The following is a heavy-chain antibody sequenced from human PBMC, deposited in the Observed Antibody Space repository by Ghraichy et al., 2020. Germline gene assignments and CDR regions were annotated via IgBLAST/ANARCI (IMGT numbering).Heavy chain of an antibody. Sequence: GGSLRLSCAASGFTFSSYAMSWVRQAPGKGLEWVSAISGSGGSTYYADSVKGRFTISRDNSKNTLYLQMNSLRAEDTAVYYCARQTTIAARPLWFDPWGQGTLVTVSS. CDR3: ARQTTIAARPLWFDP. V-gene: IGHV3-23*01. CDR2: ISGSGGST. D-gene: IGHD6-6*01. J-gene: IGHJ5*02. CDR1: GFTFSSYA.